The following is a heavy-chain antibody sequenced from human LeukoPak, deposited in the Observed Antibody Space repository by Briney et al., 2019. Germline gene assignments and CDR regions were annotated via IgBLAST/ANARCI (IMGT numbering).Heavy chain of an antibody. J-gene: IGHJ3*02. D-gene: IGHD6-13*01. CDR1: GGSISSGSYY. CDR3: ARDRQQLAGGAFDI. V-gene: IGHV4-61*02. CDR2: VYTFGST. Sequence: SETLSLTCTVSGGSISSGSYYWSWIRQPAGKGLEWIGRVYTFGSTKYNPSLKSRVTISVDTSKNQFSLRLSSVTAADTAVYYCARDRQQLAGGAFDIWGQGTMVTVSS.